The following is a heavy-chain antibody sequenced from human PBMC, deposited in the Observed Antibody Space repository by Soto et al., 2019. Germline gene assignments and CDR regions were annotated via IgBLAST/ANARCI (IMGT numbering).Heavy chain of an antibody. Sequence: SVKVSCKASGGTFSSYAISWVRQAPGRGLEWMGGIIPIFGTANYAQKFQGRVTITADESTSTAYMELSSLRSEDTAVYYCARGRITIFGVVLYYYYGMDVWGQGTTVTVSS. CDR3: ARGRITIFGVVLYYYYGMDV. CDR1: GGTFSSYA. D-gene: IGHD3-3*01. J-gene: IGHJ6*02. V-gene: IGHV1-69*13. CDR2: IIPIFGTA.